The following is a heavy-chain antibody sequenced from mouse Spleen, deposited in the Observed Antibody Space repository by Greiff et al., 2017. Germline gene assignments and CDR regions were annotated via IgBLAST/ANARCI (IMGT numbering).Heavy chain of an antibody. Sequence: EVKLVESGGGLVKPGGSLKLSCAASGFTFSSYTMSWVRQTPAKRLEWVATISSGGGNTYYPDSVKGRFTISRDNARNTLYLQMSSLRSEDTAMYYCARHGTTMVEYFDVWGAGTTVTVSS. CDR3: ARHGTTMVEYFDV. CDR1: GFTFSSYT. J-gene: IGHJ1*01. CDR2: ISSGGGNT. V-gene: IGHV5-9*04. D-gene: IGHD1-1*01.